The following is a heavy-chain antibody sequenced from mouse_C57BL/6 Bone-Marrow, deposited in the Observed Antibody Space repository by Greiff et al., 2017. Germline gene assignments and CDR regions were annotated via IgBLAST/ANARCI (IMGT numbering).Heavy chain of an antibody. CDR1: GYTFTDYN. CDR3: ARGGYYGSSLFAY. V-gene: IGHV1-22*01. CDR2: INPNNGGT. J-gene: IGHJ3*01. D-gene: IGHD1-1*01. Sequence: VQLQQSGPELVKPGASVKMSCKASGYTFTDYNMHWVKQSHGKSLEWIGYINPNNGGTSYNQKFKGKATLTVNKSSSTAYMELRSLTSEDSAVYYCARGGYYGSSLFAYWGQGTLVTVSA.